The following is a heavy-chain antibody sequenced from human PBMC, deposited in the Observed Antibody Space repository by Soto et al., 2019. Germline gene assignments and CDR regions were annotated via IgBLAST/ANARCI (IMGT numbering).Heavy chain of an antibody. CDR3: AKLVIGYSYGMDV. J-gene: IGHJ6*02. CDR1: GFTFNNYA. V-gene: IGHV3-23*01. D-gene: IGHD2-15*01. Sequence: EVQLLASGGGLVQPGGSRRLSCAASGFTFNNYAMNWVRQAPGKGLEWVSAINSSGGSTYYADSVKGRFTISRDNSKNTLYLQMTSLRAEDTAVYYCAKLVIGYSYGMDVWGQGTTVTVSS. CDR2: INSSGGST.